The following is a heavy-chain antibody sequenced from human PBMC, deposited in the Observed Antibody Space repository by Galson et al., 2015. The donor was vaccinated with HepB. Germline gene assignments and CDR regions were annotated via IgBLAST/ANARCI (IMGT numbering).Heavy chain of an antibody. V-gene: IGHV3-30*18. CDR1: GFTFSSYG. CDR2: ISSDGSNK. D-gene: IGHD3-16*01. J-gene: IGHJ4*02. CDR3: AKDLRTSGSYGDY. Sequence: SLRLSCAASGFTFSSYGMHWVRQAPGKGLEWVAVISSDGSNKYYADKVKGRFTISRDNSTNTLYLQMNSPRAEDTAVYYCAKDLRTSGSYGDYWGQGTLVTVSS.